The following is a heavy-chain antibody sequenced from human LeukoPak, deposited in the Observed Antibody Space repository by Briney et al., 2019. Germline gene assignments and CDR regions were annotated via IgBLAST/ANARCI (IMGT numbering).Heavy chain of an antibody. Sequence: GGSLRLSCAASGFTVSSNYMSWVRQAPGKGLEWVGRIKSKTDGGTTDYAAPVKGRFTISRDDSKNTLYLQMNSLKTEDTAVYYCTTGEQLVLYSVDYWGQGTLVTVSS. V-gene: IGHV3-15*01. D-gene: IGHD6-13*01. CDR1: GFTVSSNY. J-gene: IGHJ4*02. CDR2: IKSKTDGGTT. CDR3: TTGEQLVLYSVDY.